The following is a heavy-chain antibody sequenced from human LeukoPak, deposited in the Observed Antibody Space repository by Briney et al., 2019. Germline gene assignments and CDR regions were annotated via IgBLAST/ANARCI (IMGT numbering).Heavy chain of an antibody. Sequence: SETLSLTCTVSGGSISSYYWSWIRQPPGKGLEWIGYIYYSESTNYNPSLKSRVTISVDTSKNQFSLKLSSVTAADTAVYYCASGASLGGYYYGMDVWGQGTTVTVSS. J-gene: IGHJ6*02. CDR2: IYYSEST. CDR1: GGSISSYY. D-gene: IGHD3-16*01. V-gene: IGHV4-59*08. CDR3: ASGASLGGYYYGMDV.